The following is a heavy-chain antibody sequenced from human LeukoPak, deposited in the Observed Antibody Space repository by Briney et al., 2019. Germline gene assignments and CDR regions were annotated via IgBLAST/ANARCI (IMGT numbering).Heavy chain of an antibody. V-gene: IGHV3-21*01. J-gene: IGHJ4*02. CDR1: GFTFSSYS. CDR2: ITSSSNYI. CDR3: ARDVEAMAAAGGGVDY. Sequence: GGSLRLSCAASGFTFSSYSMNWVRQAPGKGLEWVSSITSSSNYIYYADSVKGRFTISRDNAKNSLYLQMNSLRAEDTAVYYCARDVEAMAAAGGGVDYWGQGNLVTVSS. D-gene: IGHD6-13*01.